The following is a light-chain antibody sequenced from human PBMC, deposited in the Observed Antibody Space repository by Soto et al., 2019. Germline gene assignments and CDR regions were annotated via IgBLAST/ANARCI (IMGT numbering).Light chain of an antibody. V-gene: IGKV3-20*01. CDR1: QSVTSNY. Sequence: EVVLTQSPGTVSLSPGERATLSCRASQSVTSNYLDWYQQKPGQAPRLLIYAASSRATGIPDRLSGSGSGTDFTLSISRLEPEDFAVYYCQQYGSSVTWTFGQGTKVEIK. CDR3: QQYGSSVTWT. J-gene: IGKJ1*01. CDR2: AAS.